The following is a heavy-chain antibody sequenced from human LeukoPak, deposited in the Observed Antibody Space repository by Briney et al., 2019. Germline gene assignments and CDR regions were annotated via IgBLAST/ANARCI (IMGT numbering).Heavy chain of an antibody. D-gene: IGHD2-2*01. Sequence: GGSLRLSCAASGFTFTSYAMNWVRQAPGKGLEWVPAISSSGGSTYYADSVKGRFTISRDSSKNTLYLQMNSLRAEDTAVYYCAKQIPAVKSFDYWGQGTLVTVSS. CDR3: AKQIPAVKSFDY. J-gene: IGHJ4*02. CDR2: ISSSGGST. CDR1: GFTFTSYA. V-gene: IGHV3-23*01.